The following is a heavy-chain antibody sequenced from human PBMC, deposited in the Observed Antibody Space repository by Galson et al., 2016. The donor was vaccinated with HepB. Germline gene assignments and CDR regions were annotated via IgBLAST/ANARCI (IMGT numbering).Heavy chain of an antibody. CDR1: GYTFTNYY. D-gene: IGHD6-19*01. CDR2: IIPSGGGT. CDR3: ARGGYYSSGWDDAFDI. Sequence: SVKVSCKASGYTFTNYYLHWVRQAPGQGLEWMGVIIPSGGGTSYAQRFQGRVNLTRDTPTNTVYMDLSSLRSEDTAVYYGARGGYYSSGWDDAFDIWGQGSMVTVSS. J-gene: IGHJ3*02. V-gene: IGHV1-46*01.